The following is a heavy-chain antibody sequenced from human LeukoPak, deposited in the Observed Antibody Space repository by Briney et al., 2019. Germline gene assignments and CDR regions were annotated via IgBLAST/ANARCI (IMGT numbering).Heavy chain of an antibody. CDR2: ILPIIHIP. CDR1: GGTFGTYT. V-gene: IGHV1-69*04. CDR3: ARETEDDSIFGVVFGPLDY. Sequence: SVKVSCKASGGTFGTYTISWVRQAPGQGLEWMGRILPIIHIPDYAQKFQDRVTITADTSTNTAYMELGSRRSEDTAVYYCARETEDDSIFGVVFGPLDYWGQGTLVTVSS. J-gene: IGHJ4*02. D-gene: IGHD3-3*01.